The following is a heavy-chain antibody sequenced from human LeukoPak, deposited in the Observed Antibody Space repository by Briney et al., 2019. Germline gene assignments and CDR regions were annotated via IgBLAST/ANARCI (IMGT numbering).Heavy chain of an antibody. CDR1: GGSISSGSYY. D-gene: IGHD5-12*01. CDR2: IYTSWST. Sequence: SETLSLTCTVSGGSISSGSYYLSWIRQPAGKGLEWIGRIYTSWSTNYKPSLKSRVTISVDTSKNQFSLKLSSVTAADTAMYYCAKSNGYGLIDYWGQGTLVTVSS. V-gene: IGHV4-61*02. CDR3: AKSNGYGLIDY. J-gene: IGHJ4*02.